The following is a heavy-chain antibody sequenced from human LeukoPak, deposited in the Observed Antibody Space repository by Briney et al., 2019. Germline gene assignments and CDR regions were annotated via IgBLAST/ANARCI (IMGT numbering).Heavy chain of an antibody. Sequence: GASVKVSCKASGYTFTSYDINWVRQATGQGLEWMGWVNPNSGNTGYAQKFQGRVTMTRNTSISTAYMELSSLRSEDTAVYYCARGAVPTYYDFWSGYYIHGMDVWGQGTTVTVSS. CDR1: GYTFTSYD. V-gene: IGHV1-8*01. D-gene: IGHD3-3*01. CDR3: ARGAVPTYYDFWSGYYIHGMDV. J-gene: IGHJ6*02. CDR2: VNPNSGNT.